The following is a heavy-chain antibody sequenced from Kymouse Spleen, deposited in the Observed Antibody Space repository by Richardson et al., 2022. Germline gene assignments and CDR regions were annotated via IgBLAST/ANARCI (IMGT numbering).Heavy chain of an antibody. CDR1: GFTFSNAW. Sequence: EVQLVESGGGLVKPGGSLRLSCAASGFTFSNAWMSWVRQAPGKGLEWVGRIKSKTDGGTTDYAAPVKGRFTISRDDSKNTLYLQMNSLKTEDTAVYYCTTGLVRGLHYYGMDVWGQGTTVTVSS. J-gene: IGHJ6*02. CDR3: TTGLVRGLHYYGMDV. D-gene: IGHD3-10*01. V-gene: IGHV3-15*01. CDR2: IKSKTDGGTT.